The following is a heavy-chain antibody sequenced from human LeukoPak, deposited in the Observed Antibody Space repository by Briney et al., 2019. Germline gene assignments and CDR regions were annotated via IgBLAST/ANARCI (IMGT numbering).Heavy chain of an antibody. CDR1: GGSFSGYY. V-gene: IGHV4-34*01. CDR3: ASGRDGYKNY. CDR2: INHSGST. D-gene: IGHD5-24*01. Sequence: SETLSLTCAVYGGSFSGYYWSWIRQPPGKGLEWIGEINHSGSTNYNPSLKSRVTISVEPSKNQFSLKLSSVTAADTAVYYCASGRDGYKNYWGQGTLVTVSS. J-gene: IGHJ4*02.